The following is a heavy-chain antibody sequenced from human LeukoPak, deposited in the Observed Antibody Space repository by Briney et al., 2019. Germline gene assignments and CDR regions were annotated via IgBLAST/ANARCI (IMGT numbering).Heavy chain of an antibody. D-gene: IGHD5-18*01. CDR2: INPNSGGT. CDR3: AREIPKYSYFDY. Sequence: ASVKVSCKASGYTFTGYYMHWVRQAPGQGLEWMGWINPNSGGTNYAQKFQGRVTMTRDTSISTAYMELSRLRSDDTAVYYCAREIPKYSYFDYWGQGTLVTVSS. J-gene: IGHJ4*02. V-gene: IGHV1-2*02. CDR1: GYTFTGYY.